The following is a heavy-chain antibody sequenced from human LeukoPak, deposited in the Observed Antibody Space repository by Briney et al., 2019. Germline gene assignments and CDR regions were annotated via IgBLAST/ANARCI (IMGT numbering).Heavy chain of an antibody. Sequence: ESGPALLKPTQTLTLTCTFSGFSLNTTGMRMGWIRQPPGKALEWLARIDWDDDKFYSTSLKPRLTISKDSSRNQVVLTMTNMDPVDTATYYCARIAPSYYYDSSAPLDYWGQGTLVTVSS. CDR3: ARIAPSYYYDSSAPLDY. J-gene: IGHJ4*02. CDR2: IDWDDDK. V-gene: IGHV2-70*04. CDR1: GFSLNTTGMR. D-gene: IGHD3-22*01.